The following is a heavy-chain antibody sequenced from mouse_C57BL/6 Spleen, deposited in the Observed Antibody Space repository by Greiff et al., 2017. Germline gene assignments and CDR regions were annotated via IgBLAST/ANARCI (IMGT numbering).Heavy chain of an antibody. CDR2: IDPSDSYT. J-gene: IGHJ2*01. Sequence: QVQLQQPGAELVMPGASVKLSCKASGYTFTSYWMHWVKQRPGQGLEWIGEIDPSDSYTNYNQKFKGKSTLTVDKSSSTAYMELARLTSEDSAVYYCARILLYYYGSSWGQGTTLTVSS. CDR1: GYTFTSYW. CDR3: ARILLYYYGSS. V-gene: IGHV1-69*01. D-gene: IGHD1-1*01.